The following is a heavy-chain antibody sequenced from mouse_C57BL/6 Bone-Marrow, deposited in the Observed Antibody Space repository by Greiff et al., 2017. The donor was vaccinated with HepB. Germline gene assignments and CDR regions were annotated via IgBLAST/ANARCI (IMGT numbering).Heavy chain of an antibody. D-gene: IGHD2-2*01. CDR1: GYTFTSYW. Sequence: QAQLQQPGAELVKPGASVKLSCKASGYTFTSYWMHWVKQRPGQGLEWIGMIHPNSGSTNYNEKFKSKATLTVDKSSSTAYMQLSSLTSEDSAVYYCAREVYYGYSYYAMDYWGQGTSVTVSS. CDR3: AREVYYGYSYYAMDY. V-gene: IGHV1-64*01. J-gene: IGHJ4*01. CDR2: IHPNSGST.